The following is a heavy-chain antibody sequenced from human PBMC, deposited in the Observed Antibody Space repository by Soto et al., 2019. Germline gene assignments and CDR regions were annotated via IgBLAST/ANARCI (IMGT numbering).Heavy chain of an antibody. V-gene: IGHV3-9*01. CDR1: GFTFDDYA. Sequence: PGGSLRLSCAASGFTFDDYAMHWVRQAPGKGLEWVSGISWNSGSIGYADSVKGRFTISRDNAKNSLYLQMNSLRAEDTALYYCAKGRTIYYYYYMDVWGKGTTVTVSS. CDR3: AKGRTIYYYYYMDV. CDR2: ISWNSGSI. J-gene: IGHJ6*03.